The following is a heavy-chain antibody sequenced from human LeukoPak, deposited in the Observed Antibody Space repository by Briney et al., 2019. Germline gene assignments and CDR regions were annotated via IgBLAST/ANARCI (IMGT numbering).Heavy chain of an antibody. CDR1: GFTFSSYG. V-gene: IGHV3-30*03. CDR3: GGIEMTTVIY. Sequence: GGSLRLSCAASGFTFSSYGMHWVRQAPGKGLEWVALISYDGSNKYYADSVKGRFTISRDNSKTTLYLQMNSLRAEDTAVYYCGGIEMTTVIYWGQGTLVTVSS. CDR2: ISYDGSNK. D-gene: IGHD4-17*01. J-gene: IGHJ4*02.